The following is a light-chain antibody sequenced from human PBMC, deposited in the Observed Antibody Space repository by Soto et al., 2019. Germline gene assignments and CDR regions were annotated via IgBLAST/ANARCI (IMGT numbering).Light chain of an antibody. CDR3: SSYKASSTVV. J-gene: IGLJ2*01. CDR1: SXXVGGYNH. Sequence: QSALTXPXSVSXSPGXSXXIXXXGTSXXVGGYNHVSWYQQHPGKAPKXXXXXVSNRPSGVSNRFSGSKFGNTASLTISGLQAEDDADYYCSSYKASSTVVFGGGTKLTVL. CDR2: XVS. V-gene: IGLV2-14*01.